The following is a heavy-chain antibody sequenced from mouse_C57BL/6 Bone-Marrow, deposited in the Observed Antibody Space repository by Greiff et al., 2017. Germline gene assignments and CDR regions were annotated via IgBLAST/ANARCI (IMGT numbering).Heavy chain of an antibody. Sequence: VQLQQPGAELVKPGASVKMSCKASGYTFTSYWITWVKQRPGQGLEWIGDIYPGSGSTNYNEKFKSKATLTVDPSSSTASWQLSSLTFEASAVYYCPRRRFYSGSFNYGGQGPTLTVSS. CDR1: GYTFTSYW. V-gene: IGHV1-55*01. J-gene: IGHJ2*01. CDR3: PRRRFYSGSFNY. D-gene: IGHD1-1*01. CDR2: IYPGSGST.